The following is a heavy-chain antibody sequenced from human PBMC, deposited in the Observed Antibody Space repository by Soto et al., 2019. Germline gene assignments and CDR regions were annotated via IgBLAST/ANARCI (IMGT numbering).Heavy chain of an antibody. CDR2: ISAYNGNT. D-gene: IGHD5-12*01. CDR3: ARAQGIVATANFDY. CDR1: GYTFTSYG. V-gene: IGHV1-18*01. Sequence: GASVKVSCKASGYTFTSYGSSWVRQAPGQGLEWMGWISAYNGNTNYAQKLQGRVTMTTDTSTSTAYMELRSLRSDDTAVYYCARAQGIVATANFDYWGQGTLVTVSS. J-gene: IGHJ4*02.